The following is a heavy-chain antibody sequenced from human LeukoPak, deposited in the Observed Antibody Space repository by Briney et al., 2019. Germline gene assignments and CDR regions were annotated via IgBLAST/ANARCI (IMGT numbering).Heavy chain of an antibody. CDR2: VSAYNGNT. V-gene: IGHV1-18*01. CDR1: GYTFTSYG. Sequence: ASVKVSCKASGYTFTSYGISWVRQAPGQGLEWMGWVSAYNGNTNYAQKLQGRVTMTTDTSTSTAYMELRSLRSDDTAVYYCARDRDYGDYPGLSLAYWGQGTLVTVSS. CDR3: ARDRDYGDYPGLSLAY. J-gene: IGHJ4*02. D-gene: IGHD4-17*01.